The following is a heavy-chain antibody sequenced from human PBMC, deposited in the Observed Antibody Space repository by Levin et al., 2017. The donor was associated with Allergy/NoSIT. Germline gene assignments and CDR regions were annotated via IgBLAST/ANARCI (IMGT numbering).Heavy chain of an antibody. V-gene: IGHV1-2*02. CDR3: AILWFGETAHDY. D-gene: IGHD3-10*01. CDR1: GYTFTGYF. J-gene: IGHJ4*02. CDR2: INPNSGDT. Sequence: ASVKVSCKGSGYTFTGYFMHWVRQAPGQGLEWMGWINPNSGDTKYAQKFQGRVTMTRDTSISTAYMELSRLTSDDTAVYYCAILWFGETAHDYWGQGILLTVSS.